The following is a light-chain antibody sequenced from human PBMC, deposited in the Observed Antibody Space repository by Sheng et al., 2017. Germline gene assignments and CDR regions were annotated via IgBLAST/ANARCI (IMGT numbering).Light chain of an antibody. CDR2: DAS. J-gene: IGKJ4*01. V-gene: IGKV3-11*01. CDR1: QSVSSY. CDR3: QQRSSWPLT. Sequence: EIVLTQSPATLSLSPGERATLSCRASQSVSSYLAWYQQKPGQAPRLLIYDASTRATGIPARFSGSGSGTDFTVTISSLEPEDFAVYYCQQRSSWPLTFGGGTKVEI.